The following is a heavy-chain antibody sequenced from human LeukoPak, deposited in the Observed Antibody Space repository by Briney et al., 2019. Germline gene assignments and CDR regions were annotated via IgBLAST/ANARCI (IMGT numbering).Heavy chain of an antibody. CDR2: ISSSSSYI. Sequence: PGGSLRLSCAASGFTFSSYSMNWVRQAPGKGLEWVSSISSSSSYIYYADSVKGRFTISRDNAKNSLYLQMNSLRAEDTAVYYCARESITMVRGVDYWGRGTLVTVSS. CDR1: GFTFSSYS. J-gene: IGHJ4*02. D-gene: IGHD3-10*01. CDR3: ARESITMVRGVDY. V-gene: IGHV3-21*01.